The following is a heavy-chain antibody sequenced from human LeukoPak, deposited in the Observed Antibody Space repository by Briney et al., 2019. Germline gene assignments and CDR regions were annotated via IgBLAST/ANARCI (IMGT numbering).Heavy chain of an antibody. V-gene: IGHV1-2*02. Sequence: ASVKVSCKASGYTFTGYYMHWVRQAPGQGLEWMGWINPNSGGTNYAQKLQGRVTMTTDTSTSTAYMELRSLRSDDTAVYYCAKTTVTSEEYFYYYMDVWGKGTTVTVSS. CDR1: GYTFTGYY. CDR3: AKTTVTSEEYFYYYMDV. J-gene: IGHJ6*03. CDR2: INPNSGGT. D-gene: IGHD4-17*01.